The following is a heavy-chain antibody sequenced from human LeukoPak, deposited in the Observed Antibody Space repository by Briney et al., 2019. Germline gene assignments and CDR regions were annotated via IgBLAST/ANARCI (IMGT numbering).Heavy chain of an antibody. CDR2: IYNSGSI. V-gene: IGHV4-4*07. D-gene: IGHD4-11*01. Sequence: SETLSLTRSVSGGSISGYYWSWIRQPAGKGLEWIGRIYNSGSIKYNPSLKSRVTMSVDTSKNQFSLNLHSVTAADTAIYYCARDHYSNYGNWFDPWGQGTLVTVSS. J-gene: IGHJ5*02. CDR3: ARDHYSNYGNWFDP. CDR1: GGSISGYY.